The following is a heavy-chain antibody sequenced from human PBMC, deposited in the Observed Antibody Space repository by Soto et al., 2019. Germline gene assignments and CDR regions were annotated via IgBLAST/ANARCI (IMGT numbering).Heavy chain of an antibody. Sequence: ASETLSLTCAVYGASLSDNYCNWLRQPPGKGLEWIGEINHSGNTNYNPSLRSRVTISLDTSKIQFSLKLSSVTAADTAVYYCVREGGDNWFDPWGQGTLVTV. V-gene: IGHV4-34*01. CDR3: VREGGDNWFDP. CDR2: INHSGNT. D-gene: IGHD3-16*01. J-gene: IGHJ5*02. CDR1: GASLSDNY.